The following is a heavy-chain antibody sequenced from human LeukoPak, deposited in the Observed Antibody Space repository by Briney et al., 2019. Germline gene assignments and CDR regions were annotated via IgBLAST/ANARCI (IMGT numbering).Heavy chain of an antibody. Sequence: PGGSLRLSCAASGFTFSSYSMNWVRQAPGKGLEWVSYISSSSSTIYYADSVKGRFTISRDNAKNSLYLQMNSLRAEDTAVYYCARDGNYDFWSGYYKGGDAFDIWGQGTMVTVSS. V-gene: IGHV3-48*01. CDR1: GFTFSSYS. J-gene: IGHJ3*02. CDR2: ISSSSSTI. CDR3: ARDGNYDFWSGYYKGGDAFDI. D-gene: IGHD3-3*01.